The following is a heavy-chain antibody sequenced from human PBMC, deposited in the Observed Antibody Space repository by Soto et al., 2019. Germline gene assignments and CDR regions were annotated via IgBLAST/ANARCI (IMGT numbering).Heavy chain of an antibody. J-gene: IGHJ4*02. CDR1: VFTFSSYA. D-gene: IGHD2-2*01. V-gene: IGHV3-23*01. Sequence: ASLRLSCAASVFTFSSYAMSWVRQAPGKGLEWVSAISGSGGSTYYADSVKGRFTISRDNSKNTLYLQMNSLRAEDTAVYYCAKDYYCSSTSCYGRRVYAYWGQGTLVTVSS. CDR2: ISGSGGST. CDR3: AKDYYCSSTSCYGRRVYAY.